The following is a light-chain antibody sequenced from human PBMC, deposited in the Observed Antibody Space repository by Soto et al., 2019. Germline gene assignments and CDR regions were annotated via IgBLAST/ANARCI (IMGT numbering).Light chain of an antibody. V-gene: IGLV2-11*01. J-gene: IGLJ3*02. CDR1: SSDVGYYDY. CDR2: DVS. Sequence: QSALTQPRSVSGSPGQSVTISCTGTSSDVGYYDYVSWYQQHPGQAPKLMIYDVSKRPSGVPDRFSGFKSGNTASLTISGLQVDDEAEYYCCSYVGRYSGVFGGGTQLTVL. CDR3: CSYVGRYSGV.